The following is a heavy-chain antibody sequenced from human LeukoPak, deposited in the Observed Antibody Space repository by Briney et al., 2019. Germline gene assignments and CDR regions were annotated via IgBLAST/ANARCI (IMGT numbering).Heavy chain of an antibody. CDR3: ARDFGYSSSWYGADYFDY. Sequence: PSETLSLTCTVSGGSISSYYWSWIRQPAGKGLEWIGRIYTSGSTNYNPSLKSRVTMSVDTSKNQFSLKLSSVTAADTAVYYCARDFGYSSSWYGADYFDYWGQGTLVTVSS. D-gene: IGHD6-13*01. CDR1: GGSISSYY. V-gene: IGHV4-4*07. CDR2: IYTSGST. J-gene: IGHJ4*02.